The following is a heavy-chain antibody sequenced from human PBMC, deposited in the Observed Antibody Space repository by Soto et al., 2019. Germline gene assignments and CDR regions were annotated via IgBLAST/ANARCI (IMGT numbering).Heavy chain of an antibody. CDR2: INAGNGNT. CDR3: ARAGSGYSHAFDY. CDR1: GYTFTSYA. V-gene: IGHV1-3*01. J-gene: IGHJ4*02. D-gene: IGHD3-22*01. Sequence: ASVKVSCKASGYTFTSYAMHWVRQAPGQGLEWMGWINAGNGNTKYSQKFQGRVTITRDTSASTAYMELSSLRSEDTAVYYCARAGSGYSHAFDYWGQGTPVTVSS.